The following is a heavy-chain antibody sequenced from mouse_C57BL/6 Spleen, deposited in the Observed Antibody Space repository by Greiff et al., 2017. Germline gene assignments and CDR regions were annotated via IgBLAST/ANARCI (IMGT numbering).Heavy chain of an antibody. CDR1: GFNIKNTY. J-gene: IGHJ4*01. Sequence: EVKLQESVAELVRPGASVKLSCTASGFNIKNTYMHWVKQRPEQGLEWIGRIDPANGNTKYAPKFQGKATITADTSSNTAYLQLSSLTSEDTAIYYCARDQLGLLGAMDYWGQGTSVTVSS. V-gene: IGHV14-3*01. D-gene: IGHD3-3*01. CDR2: IDPANGNT. CDR3: ARDQLGLLGAMDY.